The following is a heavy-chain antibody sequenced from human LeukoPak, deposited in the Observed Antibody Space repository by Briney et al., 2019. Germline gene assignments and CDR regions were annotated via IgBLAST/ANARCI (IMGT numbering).Heavy chain of an antibody. J-gene: IGHJ4*02. CDR1: GGSISSYY. Sequence: SETLSLTCTVSGGSISSYYWSWIRQPPGKGLEWIGYIYYSGSTNYNPSPKSRVTISVDTSKNQFSLKLSSVTAADTAVYYCARVGDYYDSSGYYYSHYFDYWGQGTLVTVSS. CDR3: ARVGDYYDSSGYYYSHYFDY. V-gene: IGHV4-59*01. D-gene: IGHD3-22*01. CDR2: IYYSGST.